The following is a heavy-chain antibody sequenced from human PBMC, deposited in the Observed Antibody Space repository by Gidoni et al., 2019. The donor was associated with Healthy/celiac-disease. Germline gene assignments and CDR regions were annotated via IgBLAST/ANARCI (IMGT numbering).Heavy chain of an antibody. V-gene: IGHV3-11*05. J-gene: IGHJ1*01. CDR3: ARDRIAAAGQIEYFQH. CDR1: GFTFSDYY. D-gene: IGHD6-13*01. CDR2: ISSSSSYT. Sequence: QVQLVESGGGLVKPGGSLRLSCAASGFTFSDYYMSWIRQAPGKGLEWVSYISSSSSYTNYADSVKGRFTISRDNAKNSLYLQMNSLRAEDTAVYYCARDRIAAAGQIEYFQHWGQGTLVTVSS.